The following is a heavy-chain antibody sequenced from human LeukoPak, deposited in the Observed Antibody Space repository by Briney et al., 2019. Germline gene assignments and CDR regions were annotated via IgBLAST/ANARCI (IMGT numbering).Heavy chain of an antibody. CDR1: GGSISRYY. CDR2: IDDSGNT. CDR3: ARSDYHNSGSHTVFDAFDI. V-gene: IGHV4-59*01. D-gene: IGHD3-10*01. Sequence: SSETLSLTCTVSGGSISRYYWSWIRRPPGKGLEWIGYIDDSGNTNYNPSLKSQVTISVDKSKNRFSLKLSFVTAADTAMYYCARSDYHNSGSHTVFDAFDIWGQGTRVTVSS. J-gene: IGHJ3*02.